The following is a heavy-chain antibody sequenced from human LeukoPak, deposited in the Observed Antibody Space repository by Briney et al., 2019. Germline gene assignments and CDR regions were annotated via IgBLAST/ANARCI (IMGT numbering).Heavy chain of an antibody. D-gene: IGHD1-1*01. J-gene: IGHJ4*02. CDR3: ARDGTTGWADPPAGVDH. CDR2: ISYDGSNK. V-gene: IGHV3-30-3*01. Sequence: GGSLRLSCAASGFTFSDYYMSWIRQAPGKGLEWVAVISYDGSNKYYADSVKGRFTISRDNSKNTLYLQMNSLRAEDTAVYYCARDGTTGWADPPAGVDHWGQGTLVTVSS. CDR1: GFTFSDYY.